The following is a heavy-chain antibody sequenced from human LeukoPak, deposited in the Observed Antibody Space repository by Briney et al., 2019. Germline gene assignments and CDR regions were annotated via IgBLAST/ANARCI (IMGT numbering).Heavy chain of an antibody. J-gene: IGHJ3*02. D-gene: IGHD4-17*01. CDR3: ARGQVTTLTGLASFDI. Sequence: GGSLRLSCAASGFTFSSYWMNWVRQAPGKGLEWGANIKQDGSEKYYVDSVKGRFTISRDNAKNSLYLQMNSLRAEDTAVYYCARGQVTTLTGLASFDIWGQGTMVTVSS. CDR2: IKQDGSEK. CDR1: GFTFSSYW. V-gene: IGHV3-7*04.